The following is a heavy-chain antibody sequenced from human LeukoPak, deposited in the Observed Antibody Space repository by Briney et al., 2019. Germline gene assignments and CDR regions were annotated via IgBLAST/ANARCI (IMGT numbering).Heavy chain of an antibody. J-gene: IGHJ6*02. CDR1: RLTFSSYW. CDR2: IKQDGSEK. D-gene: IGHD2-2*01. Sequence: GGSLRLSCAASRLTFSSYWMSWVRQAPGKGLEWVANIKQDGSEKYYVDSVEGRFTISRDNAKNSLYLQMNSLRAEDTAVYYCARELLVPAAPVHYYYGMDVWGQGTTVIVSS. V-gene: IGHV3-7*01. CDR3: ARELLVPAAPVHYYYGMDV.